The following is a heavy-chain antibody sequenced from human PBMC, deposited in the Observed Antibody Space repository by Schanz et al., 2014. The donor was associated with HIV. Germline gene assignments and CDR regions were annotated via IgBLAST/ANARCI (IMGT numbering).Heavy chain of an antibody. D-gene: IGHD3-22*01. CDR2: ISYDGRNK. CDR3: AKDRNQYDSRYIGKGNYYYYYGMDV. V-gene: IGHV3-30*18. J-gene: IGHJ6*02. Sequence: VHLEESGGGLVKPGGSLRLSCAASGFTFSIYSMNWVRQAPGKGLEWVAVISYDGRNKYQAASVKGRFTISRDNSKNTVYLQAKSLRPEDTAVYYCAKDRNQYDSRYIGKGNYYYYYGMDVWGQGTTVTVSS. CDR1: GFTFSIYS.